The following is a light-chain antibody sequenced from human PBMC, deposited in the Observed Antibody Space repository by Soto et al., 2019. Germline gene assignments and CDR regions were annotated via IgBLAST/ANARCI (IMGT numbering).Light chain of an antibody. J-gene: IGLJ2*01. Sequence: QSVLTQPPSVSGAPGQRVTISCTGSSANIGGGYDVHWYQQLPGTAPKLLIYGNSHRPSGVPDRFSGSKSGTSASLAITGLQAEDEADYYSQSYHSSLSGSEVFGGGTKLTVL. V-gene: IGLV1-40*01. CDR2: GNS. CDR3: QSYHSSLSGSEV. CDR1: SANIGGGYD.